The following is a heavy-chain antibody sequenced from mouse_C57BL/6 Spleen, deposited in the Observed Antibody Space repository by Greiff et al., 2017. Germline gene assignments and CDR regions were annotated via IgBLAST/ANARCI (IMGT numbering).Heavy chain of an antibody. CDR2: INPGSGGT. CDR3: ARSSYDSKGWYFDV. D-gene: IGHD2-5*01. J-gene: IGHJ1*03. CDR1: GYAFTNYL. V-gene: IGHV1-54*01. Sequence: QVQLQQSGAELVRPGTSVKVSCKASGYAFTNYLIEWVKQRPGQGLEWIGVINPGSGGTNYNEKFKGKATLTADKSSSTAYMQLSSLTSEDSAVYFCARSSYDSKGWYFDVWGTGTTVTVSA.